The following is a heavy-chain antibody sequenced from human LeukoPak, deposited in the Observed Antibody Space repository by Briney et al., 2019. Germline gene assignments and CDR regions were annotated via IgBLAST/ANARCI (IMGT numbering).Heavy chain of an antibody. D-gene: IGHD6-13*01. Sequence: PSETLSLTCTVSGGSISSYYWSWIRQPPGKGLERIGYIYYSGSTNYNPSLKSRVTISVDTSKNQFSLKLSSVTAADTAVYYCARQHGAVAAAAFYWGQGTLVTVSS. V-gene: IGHV4-59*08. CDR3: ARQHGAVAAAAFY. J-gene: IGHJ4*02. CDR2: IYYSGST. CDR1: GGSISSYY.